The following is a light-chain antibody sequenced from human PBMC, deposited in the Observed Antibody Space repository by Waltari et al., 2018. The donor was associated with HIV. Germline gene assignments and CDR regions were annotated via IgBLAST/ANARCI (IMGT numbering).Light chain of an antibody. J-gene: IGKJ3*01. V-gene: IGKV3-15*01. CDR3: QQYNNWPGIT. CDR1: QSINNN. CDR2: GAS. Sequence: EILMTQSPATLSVSPGARATLSCRASQSINNNLAWYQQKPGQAPRLLIYGASPGATGVPARFSGSGSGTEFTLTISSLQSEDFAVYYCQQYNNWPGITFGPGTKVDIK.